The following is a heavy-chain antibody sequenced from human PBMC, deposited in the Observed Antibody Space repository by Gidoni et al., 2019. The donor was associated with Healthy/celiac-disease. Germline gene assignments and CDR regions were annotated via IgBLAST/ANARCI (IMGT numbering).Heavy chain of an antibody. CDR2: IIPILGIA. CDR3: ARDLGSGSYFQGN. Sequence: QVQLVQSGAEVKKPGSSVTVSCKASGGTFSSYAISWVRQAPGQGLEWMGRIIPILGIANYAQKFQGRVTITADKSTSTAYMELSSLRSEDTAVYYCARDLGSGSYFQGNWGQGTLVTVSS. D-gene: IGHD1-26*01. J-gene: IGHJ4*02. CDR1: GGTFSSYA. V-gene: IGHV1-69*04.